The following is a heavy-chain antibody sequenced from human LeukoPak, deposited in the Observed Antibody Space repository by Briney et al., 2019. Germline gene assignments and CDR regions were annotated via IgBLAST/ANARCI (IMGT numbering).Heavy chain of an antibody. D-gene: IGHD2-21*02. CDR1: GFTFSSYW. J-gene: IGHJ4*02. V-gene: IGHV3-49*04. Sequence: GGSLRLSCAASGFTFSSYWMSWVRQAPGKGLEWVGFIRSKVYGGTTDYAASVKGRFTISRDDSKSIAYLQMNSLKTEDTAVYYCTRDTLAYCGGDCYSYYFDYWGQGTLVTVSS. CDR3: TRDTLAYCGGDCYSYYFDY. CDR2: IRSKVYGGTT.